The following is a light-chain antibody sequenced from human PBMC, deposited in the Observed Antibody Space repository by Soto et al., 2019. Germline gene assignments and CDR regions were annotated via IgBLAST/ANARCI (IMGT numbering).Light chain of an antibody. CDR1: NSDVGGYNY. CDR2: EVS. CDR3: SSYVGTNSYV. Sequence: QSALTQPPSASGSPGQSVTISCTGTNSDVGGYNYVSWYQQHPGKAPKLMIYEVSKRPSGVPDRFSGSKSGNTASLTVSGLQAEDEADYYCSSYVGTNSYVFGTGTKVTVL. V-gene: IGLV2-8*01. J-gene: IGLJ1*01.